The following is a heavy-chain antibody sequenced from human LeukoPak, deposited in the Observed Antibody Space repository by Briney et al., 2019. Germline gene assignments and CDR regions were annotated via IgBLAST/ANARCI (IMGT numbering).Heavy chain of an antibody. CDR3: AHTVWSGNYFDY. J-gene: IGHJ4*02. Sequence: GGSLRLSCAASGFTFSTSWMHWVRQVPGKGLVWVSRINSDGRSTDYADSVKGRFTISRDNTKNTLYLQMNSLRVEDTAVYHCAHTVWSGNYFDYWGQGTLVTVSS. CDR2: INSDGRST. CDR1: GFTFSTSW. D-gene: IGHD3-3*01. V-gene: IGHV3-74*01.